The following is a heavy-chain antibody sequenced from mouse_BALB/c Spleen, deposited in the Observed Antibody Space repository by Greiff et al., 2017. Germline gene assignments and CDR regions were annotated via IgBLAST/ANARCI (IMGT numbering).Heavy chain of an antibody. CDR1: GFSLTSYG. J-gene: IGHJ3*01. V-gene: IGHV2-9*02. Sequence: QVQLKESGPGLVAPSQSLSITCTVSGFSLTSYGVHWVRQPPGKGLEWLGVIWAGGSTNYNSALMSRLSISKDNSKSQVFLKMNSLQTDDTAMYYCARDDDGRFAYWGQGTLVTVSA. D-gene: IGHD2-3*01. CDR2: IWAGGST. CDR3: ARDDDGRFAY.